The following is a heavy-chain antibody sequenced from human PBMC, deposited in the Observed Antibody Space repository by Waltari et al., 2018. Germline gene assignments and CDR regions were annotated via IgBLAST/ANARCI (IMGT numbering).Heavy chain of an antibody. D-gene: IGHD2-15*01. J-gene: IGHJ4*02. V-gene: IGHV4-39*01. Sequence: QLQLQESGPGLVKPSETLSLTCTVSGGSIRSSTYYRGWVRQPPGKGLEWIGRSYYSGGTYYNPSRKSRVTRSVDTSKNQFSLKLSSVTAADTAVYYCARQGGLFDYWGQGTLVTVSS. CDR2: SYYSGGT. CDR3: ARQGGLFDY. CDR1: GGSIRSSTYY.